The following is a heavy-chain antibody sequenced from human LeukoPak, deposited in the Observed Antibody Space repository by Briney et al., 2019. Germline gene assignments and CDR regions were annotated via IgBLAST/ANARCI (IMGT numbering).Heavy chain of an antibody. CDR1: GFTFSSYS. Sequence: GGSLRLSCAASGFTFSSYSMNWVRQAPGKGLEWVSSISSSSSYIYYADSVKGRFTISRDNAKSSLYLQMNSLRAEDTAVYYCARVTMVRGVYDAFDIWGQGTMVTVSS. D-gene: IGHD3-10*01. CDR3: ARVTMVRGVYDAFDI. CDR2: ISSSSSYI. J-gene: IGHJ3*02. V-gene: IGHV3-21*01.